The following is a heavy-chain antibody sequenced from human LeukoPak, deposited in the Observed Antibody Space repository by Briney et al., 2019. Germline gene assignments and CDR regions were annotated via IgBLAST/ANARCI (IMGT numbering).Heavy chain of an antibody. D-gene: IGHD2-21*01. CDR1: GGSISSYY. CDR3: ARVWTRGYYYYGMDV. Sequence: SETLSLTCTVSGGSISSYYWSWIRQPPGKGLEWIGYIYYSGSTNYNPSLKSRVTISVDTSKNQFSLKLSSVTAADTAVYYCARVWTRGYYYYGMDVWGQGTTVTVSS. J-gene: IGHJ6*02. CDR2: IYYSGST. V-gene: IGHV4-59*01.